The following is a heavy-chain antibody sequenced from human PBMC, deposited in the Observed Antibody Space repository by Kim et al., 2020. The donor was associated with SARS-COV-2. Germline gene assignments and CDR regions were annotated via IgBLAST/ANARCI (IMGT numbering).Heavy chain of an antibody. V-gene: IGHV4-59*01. CDR2: MHYSGRA. D-gene: IGHD3-10*01. Sequence: SETLSLTCTVSGGSLSPYYWSWIRQPPGKGLEWIGYMHYSGRANYSPSLKSRVAISVDTSKNHFSLNLTSGTAADTAKYFCARFQHGSGSYLDPFDIWGQGTLVTVSS. CDR1: GGSLSPYY. CDR3: ARFQHGSGSYLDPFDI. J-gene: IGHJ3*02.